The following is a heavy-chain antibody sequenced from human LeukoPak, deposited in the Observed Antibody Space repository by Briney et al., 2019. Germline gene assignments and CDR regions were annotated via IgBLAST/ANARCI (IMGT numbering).Heavy chain of an antibody. Sequence: PAGSLRLSCAASGFSFSTYAMSWVRQAPGKGLKWVSTIRGNGGNTYYGDSAKGRFTISRDNPKNTLYLQMNSLRAEDTAIYYCAKASGWYDAFDIWGQGTMVTVSS. CDR1: GFSFSTYA. D-gene: IGHD6-13*01. V-gene: IGHV3-23*01. CDR3: AKASGWYDAFDI. CDR2: IRGNGGNT. J-gene: IGHJ3*02.